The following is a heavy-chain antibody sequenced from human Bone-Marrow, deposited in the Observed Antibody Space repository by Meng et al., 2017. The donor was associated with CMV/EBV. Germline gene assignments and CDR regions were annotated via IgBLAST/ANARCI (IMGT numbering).Heavy chain of an antibody. CDR1: GFTFSSYS. V-gene: IGHV3-21*01. J-gene: IGHJ4*02. D-gene: IGHD6-13*01. CDR2: ISSSSSYI. Sequence: GGSLRISCAASGFTFSSYSMNWVRQAPGKGLEWVSSISSSSSYIYYADSVKGRFTISRDNAKNSLYLQMNSLRAEDTAVYYCARGGVSSSSWYIYWGQGTVVTVPS. CDR3: ARGGVSSSSWYIY.